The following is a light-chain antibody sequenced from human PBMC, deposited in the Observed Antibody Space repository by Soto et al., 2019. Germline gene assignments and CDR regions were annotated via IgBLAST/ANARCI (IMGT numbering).Light chain of an antibody. J-gene: IGKJ2*01. CDR2: GAS. CDR3: QQYNNWPREYT. V-gene: IGKV3-15*01. Sequence: EIVMTQSPATLSVSPGERATLSCRASQSVSSNLAWYQQKPGQAPRLLIYGASTRATGIPARFSGSGSGTEFTLTISSLQSEDFAVYYCQQYNNWPREYTFGQGTKLEIE. CDR1: QSVSSN.